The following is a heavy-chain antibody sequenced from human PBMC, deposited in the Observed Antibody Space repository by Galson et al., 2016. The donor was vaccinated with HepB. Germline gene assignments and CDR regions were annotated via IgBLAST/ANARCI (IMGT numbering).Heavy chain of an antibody. Sequence: SLRLSCAASGFTFSNYAMSWVRQAPGKGLEWVSGICGSGTCTYFADSVQGRFTISRDNSKNTLYMQMNSLRAEDTAVYDCAKEDPSSVWGRYCYLTYFDYGGQATLITVSA. CDR2: ICGSGTCT. CDR1: GFTFSNYA. V-gene: IGHV3-23*01. D-gene: IGHD3-16*02. J-gene: IGHJ4*02. CDR3: AKEDPSSVWGRYCYLTYFDY.